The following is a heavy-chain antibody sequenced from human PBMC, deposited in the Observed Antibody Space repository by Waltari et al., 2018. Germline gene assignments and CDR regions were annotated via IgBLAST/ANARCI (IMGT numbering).Heavy chain of an antibody. J-gene: IGHJ4*02. CDR2: IYHSGST. CDR1: GYSISSGYY. D-gene: IGHD1-26*01. V-gene: IGHV4-38-2*02. CDR3: ARVASDQVGGPYYFDY. Sequence: QVQLQESGPGLVKPSETLSLTCTVSGYSISSGYYWGWIRQPPGKGLEWIGSIYHSGSTYYNPSLKSRVTISVDTSKNQFSLKLSSVTAADTAVYYCARVASDQVGGPYYFDYWGQGTLVTVSS.